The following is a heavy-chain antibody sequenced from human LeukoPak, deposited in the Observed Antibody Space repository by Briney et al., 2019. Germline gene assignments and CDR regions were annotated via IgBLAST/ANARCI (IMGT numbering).Heavy chain of an antibody. CDR3: ARDLYFSGSYYL. CDR1: GFTLSSYA. V-gene: IGHV3-66*01. CDR2: IYSSRGT. D-gene: IGHD3-10*01. Sequence: GGSLRLSCAASGFTLSSYAMSWVRQAPGKGLEWVSIIYSSRGTNYADSVKGRFTISRDNSKNTLYLQMNSLRAEDTAVYYCARDLYFSGSYYLWGQGTLVTVSS. J-gene: IGHJ4*02.